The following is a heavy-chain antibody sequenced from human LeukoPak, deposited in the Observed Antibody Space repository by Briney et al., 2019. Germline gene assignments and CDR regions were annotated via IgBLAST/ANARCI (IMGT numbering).Heavy chain of an antibody. V-gene: IGHV3-53*01. CDR3: AIGTYPSGYFDY. CDR1: GFTVKSNY. D-gene: IGHD1-26*01. J-gene: IGHJ4*02. Sequence: PGGSLRLSCAASGFTVKSNYMGWVRQAPGKGLGWVSVIYSGGSTYYADSVKGRFTTSRDNSKNTLYLQMNSLRAEDTAVYYCAIGTYPSGYFDYWGQGTLVTVSS. CDR2: IYSGGST.